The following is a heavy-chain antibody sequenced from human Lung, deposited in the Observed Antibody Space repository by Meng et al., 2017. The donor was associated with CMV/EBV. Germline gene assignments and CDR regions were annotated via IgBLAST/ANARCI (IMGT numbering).Heavy chain of an antibody. CDR1: GFIFDDYT. J-gene: IGHJ5*02. Sequence: SCATSGFIFDDYTIHWVRQAPGKGLEWVSLIRGDNRLYADSVKGRFTISRDNTENSVYLQMNSLRTEDTALYYCAKEGDTIWYDHWGQGPLVTVSS. CDR3: AKEGDTIWYDH. CDR2: IRGDNR. D-gene: IGHD3-3*01. V-gene: IGHV3-43*01.